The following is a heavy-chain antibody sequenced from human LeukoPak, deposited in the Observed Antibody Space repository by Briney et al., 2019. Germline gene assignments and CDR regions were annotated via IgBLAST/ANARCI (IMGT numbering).Heavy chain of an antibody. Sequence: KPGGSLRLSCAASGFTFSSYSMNWVRQAPGKGLEWVSSISNSSSYIYYADSVKGRFTISRDNAKNSLYLQMNSLRAEDTAVYYYARDHSSGWYGYAFDIWGQGTMVTVSS. CDR1: GFTFSSYS. J-gene: IGHJ3*02. D-gene: IGHD6-19*01. V-gene: IGHV3-21*01. CDR3: ARDHSSGWYGYAFDI. CDR2: ISNSSSYI.